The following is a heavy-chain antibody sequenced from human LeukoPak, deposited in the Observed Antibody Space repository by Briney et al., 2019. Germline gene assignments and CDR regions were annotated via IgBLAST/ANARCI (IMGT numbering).Heavy chain of an antibody. CDR2: ISSNGGST. Sequence: GGSLRLSCAASGFTFSRFAMHWVRQAPGKGLEYVSAISSNGGSTYYANSVKGRFTTSRDNSKNTLYLQMGSLRGEDMAVYYCARDDTEYCSGGSCPFDYWGQGTLVTVSS. CDR3: ARDDTEYCSGGSCPFDY. D-gene: IGHD2-15*01. J-gene: IGHJ4*02. CDR1: GFTFSRFA. V-gene: IGHV3-64*01.